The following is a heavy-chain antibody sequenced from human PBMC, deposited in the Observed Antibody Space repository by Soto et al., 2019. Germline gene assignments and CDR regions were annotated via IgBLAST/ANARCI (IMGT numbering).Heavy chain of an antibody. V-gene: IGHV4-30-4*01. J-gene: IGHJ2*01. CDR2: IYYSGST. CDR1: GGSISSGDYY. D-gene: IGHD3-22*01. CDR3: ASDRYCYGSSGYPGYFDL. Sequence: PSETLSLTCTVSGGSISSGDYYWSWIRQPPGKGLEWIGYIYYSGSTYYNPSLKSRVTISVDTSKNQFSLKLSSVTAADMAAYYCASDRYCYGSSGYPGYFDLWGRGTPVNVAS.